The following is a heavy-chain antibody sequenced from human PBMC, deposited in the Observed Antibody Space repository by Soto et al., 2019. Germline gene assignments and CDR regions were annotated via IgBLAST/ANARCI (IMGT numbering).Heavy chain of an antibody. D-gene: IGHD3-16*02. CDR1: GDSITTYY. Sequence: LSLTCTVSGDSITTYYWSWIRQSPGKGLEWIGYIYYNGGTSYNPSLKSRVTISGDPSKRQFSLRLSSVTAADTAVYYCARNKVVVVPTTSFYYFDYWGLGTLVTVSS. V-gene: IGHV4-59*01. CDR3: ARNKVVVVPTTSFYYFDY. J-gene: IGHJ4*01. CDR2: IYYNGGT.